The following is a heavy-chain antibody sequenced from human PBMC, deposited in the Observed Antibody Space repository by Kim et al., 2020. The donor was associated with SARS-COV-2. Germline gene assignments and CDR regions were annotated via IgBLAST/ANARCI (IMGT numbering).Heavy chain of an antibody. D-gene: IGHD3-10*01. CDR1: GFTFSSYW. Sequence: GGSLRLSCVASGFTFSSYWMLWVRQAPGEGLVWVSGINSDGSTTTYADSVKGRFTISRDNAKNTLYLQMSSLRAEDTAVYYGVRNRDFTLPNWGQGTLVTVSS. CDR2: INSDGSTT. CDR3: VRNRDFTLPN. V-gene: IGHV3-74*01. J-gene: IGHJ4*02.